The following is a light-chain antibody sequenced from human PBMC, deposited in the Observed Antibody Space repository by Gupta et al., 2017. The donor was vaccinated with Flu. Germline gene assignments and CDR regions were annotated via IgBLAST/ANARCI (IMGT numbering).Light chain of an antibody. CDR1: SSDIGSYNY. Sequence: QSALTHPASVSGSPGQSITISCTGTSSDIGSYNYVSWYQQHPGPAPKLVMYGVTNRPSGVSNRFSDSKSGDTASLTISGLQAEDEADYYCSSCTSRSTRVFGGGTKLTVL. CDR3: SSCTSRSTRV. V-gene: IGLV2-14*01. J-gene: IGLJ2*01. CDR2: GVT.